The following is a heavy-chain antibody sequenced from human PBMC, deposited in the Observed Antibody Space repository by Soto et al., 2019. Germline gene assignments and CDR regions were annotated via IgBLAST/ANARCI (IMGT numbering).Heavy chain of an antibody. CDR3: ARDSYSSSWYRWFDP. D-gene: IGHD6-13*01. Sequence: SETLSLPCTVSGGSISSGDYYWSWIRQPPGKGLEWIGYIYYSGSTYYNPSLKSRVTISVDTSKNQFSLKLSSVTAADTAVYYCARDSYSSSWYRWFDPWGQGTLVTVSS. CDR1: GGSISSGDYY. CDR2: IYYSGST. J-gene: IGHJ5*02. V-gene: IGHV4-30-4*01.